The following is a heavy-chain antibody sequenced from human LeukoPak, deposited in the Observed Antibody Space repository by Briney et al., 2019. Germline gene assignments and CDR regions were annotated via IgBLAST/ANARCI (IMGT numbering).Heavy chain of an antibody. CDR2: ISGSGGST. V-gene: IGHV3-23*01. J-gene: IGHJ4*02. CDR1: GFTFSSYA. Sequence: PGGSLRLSCAASGFTFSSYAMSWVRQAPGKGLEWVSAISGSGGSTYYADSVKGRFTISRDNSKNTLYLQMNSLRAEDTAVYYCAKDLKMATITNGALFDYWGQGTLVTVSS. CDR3: AKDLKMATITNGALFDY. D-gene: IGHD5-24*01.